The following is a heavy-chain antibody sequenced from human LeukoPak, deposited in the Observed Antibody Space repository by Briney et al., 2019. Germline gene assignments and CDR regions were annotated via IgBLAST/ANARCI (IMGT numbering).Heavy chain of an antibody. J-gene: IGHJ4*02. CDR1: GFTFSNYA. V-gene: IGHV3-30*04. D-gene: IGHD6-19*01. CDR2: ISYDGSHK. CDR3: ARGGSYSSGWYPFDY. Sequence: PGRSLRLSCAASGFTFSNYAMTWVRQAPGKGLEWVAIISYDGSHKYYADSVKGRFTISRDNSRDILYLRMNSLRAEDTAVYYCARGGSYSSGWYPFDYWGQGTLVTVSS.